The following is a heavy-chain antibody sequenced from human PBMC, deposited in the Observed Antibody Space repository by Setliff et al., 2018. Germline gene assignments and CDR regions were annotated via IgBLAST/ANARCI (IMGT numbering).Heavy chain of an antibody. CDR2: IMDGRDT. D-gene: IGHD3-10*01. CDR3: ARHATYYYGSGNLPFDH. V-gene: IGHV4-34*12. CDR1: GESSSGYY. J-gene: IGHJ4*02. Sequence: SETMSLTCAIYGESSSGYYWSRIRQSPGKTLEWIGEIMDGRDTVYNPSLNSRVTISFDTSRNQFSLELSSVTAADTAVYYCARHATYYYGSGNLPFDHWAQGSLVTVSS.